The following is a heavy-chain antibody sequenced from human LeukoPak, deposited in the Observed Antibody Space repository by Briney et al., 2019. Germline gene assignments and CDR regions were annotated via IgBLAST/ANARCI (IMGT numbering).Heavy chain of an antibody. CDR2: IHNSGGT. V-gene: IGHV4-59*02. CDR1: GGSVKSYH. J-gene: IGHJ3*02. D-gene: IGHD1-26*01. Sequence: SETLSLTCTVSGGSVKSYHWSWIRQSPGEGLEWIAYIHNSGGTRYNPSHQSRVTISVDTSKNQFSLKLRSVTAADTAVYYCVRDWEGFNFDIWGQGTMVTASS. CDR3: VRDWEGFNFDI.